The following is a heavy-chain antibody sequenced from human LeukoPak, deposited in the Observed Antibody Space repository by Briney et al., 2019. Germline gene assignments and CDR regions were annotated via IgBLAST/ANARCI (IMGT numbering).Heavy chain of an antibody. CDR2: INAYNGNT. CDR3: ARAGYCSGAACYAEGIDY. CDR1: GYTFTGNG. J-gene: IGHJ4*02. Sequence: GASVKVSCKASGYTFTGNGITWVRQAPGQGLKWMGWINAYNGNTVYAQMFEGRVTLITDTSTTTAYMELTNLRSDDTAIYYCARAGYCSGAACYAEGIDYWGQGTLVTVSS. V-gene: IGHV1-18*01. D-gene: IGHD2-2*01.